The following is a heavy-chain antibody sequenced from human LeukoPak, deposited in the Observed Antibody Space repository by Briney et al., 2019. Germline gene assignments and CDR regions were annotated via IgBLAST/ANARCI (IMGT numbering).Heavy chain of an antibody. CDR3: AREGPYTNPFDY. Sequence: PGRSLRLSCAASGFTFSSYGMHWVRQAPGKGLEWVAVIWNDGSNKYYADSVKGRFTISRDNSKNTLYLQMNSLRAEDTAVCYCAREGPYTNPFDYWGQGTLVTVSP. J-gene: IGHJ4*02. CDR1: GFTFSSYG. V-gene: IGHV3-33*01. CDR2: IWNDGSNK. D-gene: IGHD4-11*01.